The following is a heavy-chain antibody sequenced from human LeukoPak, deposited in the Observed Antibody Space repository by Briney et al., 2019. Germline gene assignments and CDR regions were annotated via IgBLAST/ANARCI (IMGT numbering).Heavy chain of an antibody. CDR1: GGSISSYY. J-gene: IGHJ4*02. Sequence: SSETLSLTCTVSGGSISSYYWSWIRQPPGKGLEWIGYIYDSGSTNYNPSLKSRVTISVDTSKNQFSLRLSSVTAADTAVYYCARSRSGTYGNFDFWGQGTLVTVSS. CDR3: ARSRSGTYGNFDF. V-gene: IGHV4-59*01. CDR2: IYDSGST. D-gene: IGHD3-10*01.